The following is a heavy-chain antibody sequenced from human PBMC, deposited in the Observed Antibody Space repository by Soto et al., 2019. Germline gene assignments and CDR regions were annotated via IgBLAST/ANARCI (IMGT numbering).Heavy chain of an antibody. D-gene: IGHD6-13*01. V-gene: IGHV3-15*01. J-gene: IGHJ4*02. Sequence: VGSLRLSCAASGFTFSNAWMSWVRQAPGKGLEWVGRIKSKTDGGTTDYAAPVKGRFTISRDDSKNTLYLQMNSLKTEDTAVYYCTDSIAAASNFDYWGQGTLVTAPQ. CDR1: GFTFSNAW. CDR2: IKSKTDGGTT. CDR3: TDSIAAASNFDY.